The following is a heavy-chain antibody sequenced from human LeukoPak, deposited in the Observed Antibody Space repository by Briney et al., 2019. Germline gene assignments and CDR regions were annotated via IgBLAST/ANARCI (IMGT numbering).Heavy chain of an antibody. CDR1: GGSFIGYH. CDR2: INHSGAT. Sequence: NPSETLSLTCAVSGGSFIGYHWNWIRQLPGKGLEWIGEINHSGATNYNPSLKSRVTISVETSKNQFSLKLRSMTAADTAVYYCARDKRHSYGRYFDPWGQGMLVTVSS. J-gene: IGHJ4*02. D-gene: IGHD5-18*01. V-gene: IGHV4-34*01. CDR3: ARDKRHSYGRYFDP.